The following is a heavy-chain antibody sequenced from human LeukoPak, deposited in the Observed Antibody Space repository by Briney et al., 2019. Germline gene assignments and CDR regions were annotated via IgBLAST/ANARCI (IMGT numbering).Heavy chain of an antibody. CDR1: GFTFSSYG. CDR2: ISGSGGST. Sequence: TGGSLRLSCAASGFTFSSYGMSWVRQAPGKGLEWVSAISGSGGSTYYADSVKGRFTISRDNSKNTLYLQMNSLRAEDTAVYYCAKGDSGSYPNWFDPWGQGTLVTVSS. V-gene: IGHV3-23*01. J-gene: IGHJ5*02. D-gene: IGHD1-26*01. CDR3: AKGDSGSYPNWFDP.